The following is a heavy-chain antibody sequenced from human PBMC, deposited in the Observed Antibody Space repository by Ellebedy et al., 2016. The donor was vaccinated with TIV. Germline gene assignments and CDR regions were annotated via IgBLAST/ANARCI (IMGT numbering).Heavy chain of an antibody. CDR3: SRGWSTPDP. Sequence: PGGSLRLSCAASGFTFSNYWTHWVRQAPGKGLVWVSRVNRDGTSTNYADSVKGRFTISRNNAQDTLFLQMNSLRAEDTAVYFCSRGWSTPDPWGQGTLVIVSS. J-gene: IGHJ5*02. V-gene: IGHV3-74*01. CDR1: GFTFSNYW. CDR2: VNRDGTST. D-gene: IGHD2-15*01.